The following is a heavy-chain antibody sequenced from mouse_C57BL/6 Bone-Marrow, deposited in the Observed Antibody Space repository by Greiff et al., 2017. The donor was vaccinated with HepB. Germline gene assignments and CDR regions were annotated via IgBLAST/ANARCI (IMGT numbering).Heavy chain of an antibody. V-gene: IGHV5-6*02. Sequence: EVKLVESGGDLVKPGGSLKLSCAASGFTFSSYGVSWVRQTPDKRLEWVATISSGGSYTYYPDSVKGRFTLSRDNAKNTLYLQMSSLKSEDTAMYYCARPRDSSPLAYWGQGTRVTVSA. D-gene: IGHD3-2*02. CDR2: ISSGGSYT. CDR1: GFTFSSYG. CDR3: ARPRDSSPLAY. J-gene: IGHJ3*01.